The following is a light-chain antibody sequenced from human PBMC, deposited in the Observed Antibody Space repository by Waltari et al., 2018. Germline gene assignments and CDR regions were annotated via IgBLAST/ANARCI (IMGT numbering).Light chain of an antibody. V-gene: IGKV3-20*01. CDR2: GAS. CDR3: QHYVRLPAT. J-gene: IGKJ1*01. CDR1: QSVGRT. Sequence: EIVLTQSPGPLSLSPGDRAALSCRASQSVGRTLAWYQQKPGQAPRLLIYGASNRATGIPDRFSGSGSGTDFSLTISGLEPEDFAVYYCQHYVRLPATFGQGTKVEIK.